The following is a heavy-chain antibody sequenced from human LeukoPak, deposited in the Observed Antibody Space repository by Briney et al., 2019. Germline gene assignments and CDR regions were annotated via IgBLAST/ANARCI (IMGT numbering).Heavy chain of an antibody. V-gene: IGHV3-23*01. CDR2: TFGSGSNT. J-gene: IGHJ4*02. CDR1: GFTFSNYA. CDR3: AKWGDYDILTGYYDSDY. Sequence: GASLRLSCAASGFTFSNYAMSWVRQAPGKGLEWVSATFGSGSNTYYADSVKGRFTISRDNPKNTLYLQMNSLRAEDTAVYYCAKWGDYDILTGYYDSDYWGQGTLVTVSS. D-gene: IGHD3-9*01.